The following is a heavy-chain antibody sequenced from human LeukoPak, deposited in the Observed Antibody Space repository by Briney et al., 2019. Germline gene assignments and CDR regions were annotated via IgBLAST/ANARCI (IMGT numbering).Heavy chain of an antibody. J-gene: IGHJ4*02. CDR2: IRYDGSKK. Sequence: GGSLRLSCAASGFTFSSYGMHWVRQAPGKGLEWVAFIRYDGSKKDYADSVKGRFTISRDDSKKTLYLQMNSLRAEDTAVYYCAKSGLNRFDYWGQGILVTVSS. CDR3: AKSGLNRFDY. CDR1: GFTFSSYG. V-gene: IGHV3-30*02. D-gene: IGHD2-15*01.